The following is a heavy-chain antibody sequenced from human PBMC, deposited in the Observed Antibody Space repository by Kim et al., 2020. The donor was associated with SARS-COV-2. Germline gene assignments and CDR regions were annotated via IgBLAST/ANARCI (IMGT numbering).Heavy chain of an antibody. CDR3: SRGNYHPPGIWFDP. J-gene: IGHJ5*02. CDR1: GGSTSSYY. CDR2: IYYSGST. D-gene: IGHD1-7*01. Sequence: SETLSLTCTVSGGSTSSYYWSWIRQPPGKGLEWIGYIYYSGSTNYNPSLKSRVTISVDTSKNQFYLKLSSVTAADTAAYYCSRGNYHPPGIWFDPWGQGT. V-gene: IGHV4-59*01.